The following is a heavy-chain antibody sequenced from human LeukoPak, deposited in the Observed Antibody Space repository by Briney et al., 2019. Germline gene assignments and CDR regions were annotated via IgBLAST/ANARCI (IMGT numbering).Heavy chain of an antibody. V-gene: IGHV4-59*08. Sequence: SETLSLTCTVSGGSISSYYWSWIRQPPGKGLEWIGYIYYSGSTNYNPSLKSRVTISVDTSKNQFSLKLSPVTAADTAVYYCARLNPWFDPWGQGTLVTVSS. J-gene: IGHJ5*02. CDR1: GGSISSYY. CDR3: ARLNPWFDP. CDR2: IYYSGST.